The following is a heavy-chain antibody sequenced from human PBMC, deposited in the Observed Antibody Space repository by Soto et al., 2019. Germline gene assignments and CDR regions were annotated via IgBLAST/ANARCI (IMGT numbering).Heavy chain of an antibody. D-gene: IGHD3-9*01. CDR2: ISYDGSAK. J-gene: IGHJ4*02. V-gene: IGHV3-30*18. Sequence: QVQLVESGGGVVQPGRSLRLSCAASGFNFRSYGMHWVRQAPGKGLEWVAVISYDGSAKWYVDSVKGRFTISRDTSKNILYLQMNSQRAEDTAVYYCAKDEGAEDDILTGYPLFDYRGQGILVTVSS. CDR3: AKDEGAEDDILTGYPLFDY. CDR1: GFNFRSYG.